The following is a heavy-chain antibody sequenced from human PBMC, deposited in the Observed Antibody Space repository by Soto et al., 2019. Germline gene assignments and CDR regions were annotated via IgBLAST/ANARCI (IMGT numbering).Heavy chain of an antibody. CDR3: ARTVLYSGSTGAFDI. Sequence: SETLSLTCAVYGGSFSGYYWSWIRQPPGKGLEWIGEINHSGSTNYNPSLKSRVTISVDTSKNQFSLKLSSVTAADTAVYYCARTVLYSGSTGAFDIWGQGTMVTVSS. D-gene: IGHD5-12*01. J-gene: IGHJ3*02. V-gene: IGHV4-34*01. CDR1: GGSFSGYY. CDR2: INHSGST.